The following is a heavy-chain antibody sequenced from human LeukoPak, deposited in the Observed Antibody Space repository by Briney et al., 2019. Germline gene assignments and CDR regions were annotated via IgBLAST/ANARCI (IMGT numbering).Heavy chain of an antibody. CDR2: IYYSGST. V-gene: IGHV4-59*01. CDR1: GGSISSYY. Sequence: SETLSLTCTVSGGSISSYYWSWIRQPPGKGLEWIGYIYYSGSTNYNPYLKSRVTISVDTSKNQFSLKLSSVTAADTAVYYCAGTSRYSSSWYVYYGLDVWGQGTTVTVSS. CDR3: AGTSRYSSSWYVYYGLDV. D-gene: IGHD6-13*01. J-gene: IGHJ6*02.